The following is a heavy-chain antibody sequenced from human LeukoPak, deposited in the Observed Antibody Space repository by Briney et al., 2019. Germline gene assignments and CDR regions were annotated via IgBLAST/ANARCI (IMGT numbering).Heavy chain of an antibody. V-gene: IGHV4-39*01. CDR3: ARLWRAAIDY. CDR2: IYYSGST. D-gene: IGHD1-1*01. Sequence: PSETLSLTCAVSGASISSSSYYWGWIRQPPGKGLEWIGSIYYSGSTYYNPSLKSRVTISADTSKNQFSLKLSSVTAAYTAVYYCARLWRAAIDYGGQGTLVTVSS. J-gene: IGHJ4*02. CDR1: GASISSSSYY.